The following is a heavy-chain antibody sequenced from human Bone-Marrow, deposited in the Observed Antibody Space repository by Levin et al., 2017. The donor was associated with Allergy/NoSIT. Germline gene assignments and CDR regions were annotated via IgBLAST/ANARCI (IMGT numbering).Heavy chain of an antibody. CDR3: AKEDYYGSGLHP. J-gene: IGHJ5*02. CDR2: ISGSGEYT. D-gene: IGHD3-10*01. Sequence: GGSLRLSCGASGVSFSPYGMSWVRQAPGRGLEWVSGISGSGEYTHYADFVKGRFTISRDNSKNTLYLQLNSLRAEDSATYYCAKEDYYGSGLHPWGQGTLVTVST. V-gene: IGHV3-23*01. CDR1: GVSFSPYG.